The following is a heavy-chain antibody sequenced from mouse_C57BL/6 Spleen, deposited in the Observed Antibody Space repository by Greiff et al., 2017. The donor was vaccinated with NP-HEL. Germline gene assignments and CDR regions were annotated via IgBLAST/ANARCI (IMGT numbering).Heavy chain of an antibody. CDR2: IYPRSGNT. D-gene: IGHD1-1*01. J-gene: IGHJ3*01. V-gene: IGHV1-81*01. Sequence: QVQLQQSGAELARPGASVKLSCKASGYTFTSYGISWVKQRTGQGLEWIGEIYPRSGNTYYNEKFKGKATLTADKSSSTAYMELRSLTSEDSAVYFCARAPTGGSSYKFAYWGQGTLVTVSA. CDR1: GYTFTSYG. CDR3: ARAPTGGSSYKFAY.